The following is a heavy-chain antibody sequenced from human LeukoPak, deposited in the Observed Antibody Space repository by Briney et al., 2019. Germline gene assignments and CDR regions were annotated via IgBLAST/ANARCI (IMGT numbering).Heavy chain of an antibody. CDR2: VSPYNDNT. V-gene: IGHV1-18*01. Sequence: ASVKVSCKASGYTFTNYGISWVRQAPGQGLEWMGWVSPYNDNTNYAQKVQGRVTMTSDTSTSTAYMELRSLTSDDTAVYYCARDYYSDYVFDYWGQGTLVTVSS. J-gene: IGHJ4*02. D-gene: IGHD4-11*01. CDR1: GYTFTNYG. CDR3: ARDYYSDYVFDY.